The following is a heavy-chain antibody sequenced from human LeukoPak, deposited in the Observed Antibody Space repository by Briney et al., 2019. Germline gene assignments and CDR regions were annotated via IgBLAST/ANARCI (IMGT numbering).Heavy chain of an antibody. D-gene: IGHD7-27*01. CDR3: AKSRVGLDGEYYFDY. Sequence: SETLSLTCTVSGGSISSSSYYWGWIRQPPGKGLEWTGSIYYSGSTYYNPSLKSRVTISVDTSKNQFSLKLSSVTAADTAVYYCAKSRVGLDGEYYFDYWGQGTLVTVSS. CDR2: IYYSGST. V-gene: IGHV4-39*07. CDR1: GGSISSSSYY. J-gene: IGHJ4*02.